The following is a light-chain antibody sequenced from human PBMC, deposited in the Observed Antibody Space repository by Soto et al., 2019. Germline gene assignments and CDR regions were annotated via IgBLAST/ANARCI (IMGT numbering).Light chain of an antibody. V-gene: IGLV1-51*01. CDR2: DDN. CDR3: GSWDSSLSAYV. CDR1: SSNIGGNS. J-gene: IGLJ1*01. Sequence: SVLTQPPSVSAAPGQKVTISSSGGSSNIGGNSVSWYQQLAGTAPKLIVYDDNKRPSGITDRFSGSKSGTSATLGITGFQTGDEADDYCGSWDSSLSAYVFGTGTKVTVL.